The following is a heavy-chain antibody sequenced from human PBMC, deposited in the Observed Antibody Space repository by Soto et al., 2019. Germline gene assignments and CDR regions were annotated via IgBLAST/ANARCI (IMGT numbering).Heavy chain of an antibody. V-gene: IGHV3-33*01. CDR2: IWYDGSNK. CDR1: GFTFSSYG. D-gene: IGHD3-10*01. J-gene: IGHJ4*02. CDR3: ARDPNYGSGSYFGY. Sequence: QVQLVESGGGVVQPGRSLRLSCAASGFTFSSYGMHWVRQAPGKGLEWVAVIWYDGSNKYYADSVKGRFTISRDNSKNPLYLQMNSLRAEDTAVYYCARDPNYGSGSYFGYWGQGTLVTVSS.